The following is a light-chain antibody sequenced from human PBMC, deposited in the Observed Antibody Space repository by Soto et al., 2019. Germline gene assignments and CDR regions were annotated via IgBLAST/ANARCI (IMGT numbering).Light chain of an antibody. J-gene: IGKJ1*01. CDR2: DVS. CDR3: QKYNSYSWT. V-gene: IGKV1-5*01. CDR1: QSISRR. Sequence: DIQITHSPSTLSASVGDRVIITFRASQSISRRLAWYQQKPGEAPRLLMYDVSTLESGVPSRFRGSGSGTEFTLTINSLQPDDYATYYCQKYNSYSWTFGHGNKVAIK.